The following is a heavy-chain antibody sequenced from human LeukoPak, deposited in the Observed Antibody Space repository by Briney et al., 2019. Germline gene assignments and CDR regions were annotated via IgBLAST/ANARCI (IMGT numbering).Heavy chain of an antibody. V-gene: IGHV3-15*01. CDR2: IKSRADGGTP. CDR1: GFTFSDAW. J-gene: IGHJ3*02. CDR3: ATQGLLDAFDI. Sequence: PGGSLRLSCAASGFTFSDAWMIWVRQAPGKGLEWVGRIKSRADGGTPDYAAPVTGRFTISRDDSNGTLFLQMNSLTTEDTAAYYCATQGLLDAFDIWGQGTMVIVSS. D-gene: IGHD3-22*01.